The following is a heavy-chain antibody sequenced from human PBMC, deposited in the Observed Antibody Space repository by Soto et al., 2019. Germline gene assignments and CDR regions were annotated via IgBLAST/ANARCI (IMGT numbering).Heavy chain of an antibody. Sequence: SVKVSCKASGVTFSSYAISWVRQAPGQGLEWMGGIIPIFGTANYAQKFQGRVTITADESTSTAYMELSSLRSEDTAVYYCARLGDYYDILTGRQYYFDYWGQGTRVTVSS. D-gene: IGHD3-9*01. CDR2: IIPIFGTA. J-gene: IGHJ4*02. CDR3: ARLGDYYDILTGRQYYFDY. V-gene: IGHV1-69*13. CDR1: GVTFSSYA.